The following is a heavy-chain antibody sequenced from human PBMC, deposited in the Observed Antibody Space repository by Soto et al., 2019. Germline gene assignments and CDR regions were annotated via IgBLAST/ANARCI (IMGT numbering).Heavy chain of an antibody. Sequence: SVKVSCKASGGTFSSYAISWVRQAPGQGLEWMGGIIPIFGTANYAQKFQGRVTITADESTSTAYMELSSLRSEDTAVYYCATRNVDCDWLLDDYWGQGTMGTVSS. CDR2: IIPIFGTA. D-gene: IGHD3-9*01. CDR1: GGTFSSYA. J-gene: IGHJ4*02. CDR3: ATRNVDCDWLLDDY. V-gene: IGHV1-69*13.